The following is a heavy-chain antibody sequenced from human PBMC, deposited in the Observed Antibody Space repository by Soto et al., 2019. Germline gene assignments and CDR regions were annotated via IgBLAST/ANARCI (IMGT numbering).Heavy chain of an antibody. Sequence: QVQLQESGPGLVKPSQTLSLTCTVSGGSISSAAYYWSWIRQHPGKGLEWIGYISHSGSTYYNPSLKSRVIISVDTSKTQFSLSLTSVTAADTAVYYWAREYTYGSNFFDCWGQGARVTVSS. CDR3: AREYTYGSNFFDC. CDR1: GGSISSAAYY. D-gene: IGHD2-2*02. V-gene: IGHV4-31*03. CDR2: ISHSGST. J-gene: IGHJ4*02.